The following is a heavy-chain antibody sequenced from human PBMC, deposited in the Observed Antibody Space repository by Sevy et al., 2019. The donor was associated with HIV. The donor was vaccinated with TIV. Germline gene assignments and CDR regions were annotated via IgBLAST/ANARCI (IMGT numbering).Heavy chain of an antibody. V-gene: IGHV1-2*02. Sequence: ASVKVSCKASGYTFTGYYMHWVRQAPGQGLERMGWINPNSGGTNYAQKFQGRVTMTRDTSISTAYMELSRLRSDDTAVYYCARDQYYYGSGSYWFDPWGQGTLVTVSS. CDR3: ARDQYYYGSGSYWFDP. CDR2: INPNSGGT. CDR1: GYTFTGYY. J-gene: IGHJ5*02. D-gene: IGHD3-10*01.